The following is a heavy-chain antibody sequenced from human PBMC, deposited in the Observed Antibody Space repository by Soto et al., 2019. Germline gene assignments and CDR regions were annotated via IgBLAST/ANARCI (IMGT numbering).Heavy chain of an antibody. D-gene: IGHD3-9*01. V-gene: IGHV3-30-3*01. Sequence: GGSLRLSCAASGFTFSSYAMHWVRQAPGKGLEWVAVMSHDGSNTYYADSVKGRFTISRDNPKNTLYLQMDTLRTDDTAVYYCARPGSGYDVLTGHYFYYYHAMDVWGQGTTVTVSS. CDR2: MSHDGSNT. CDR1: GFTFSSYA. CDR3: ARPGSGYDVLTGHYFYYYHAMDV. J-gene: IGHJ6*02.